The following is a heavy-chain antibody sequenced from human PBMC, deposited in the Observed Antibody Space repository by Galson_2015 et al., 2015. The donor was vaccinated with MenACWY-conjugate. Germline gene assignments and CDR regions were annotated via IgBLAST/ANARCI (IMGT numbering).Heavy chain of an antibody. D-gene: IGHD5-24*01. V-gene: IGHV3-23*01. J-gene: IGHJ3*02. CDR2: ISPAGGSI. CDR1: GFTFSTFA. CDR3: AKRDGAFNI. Sequence: SLRLSCAASGFTFSTFAMSWVRQAPGKGLEWVSAISPAGGSIYYAGSVKGRFTISRDNSKNTLYLQMSDLRAEDTALYYCAKRDGAFNIWGQGTMVSVSS.